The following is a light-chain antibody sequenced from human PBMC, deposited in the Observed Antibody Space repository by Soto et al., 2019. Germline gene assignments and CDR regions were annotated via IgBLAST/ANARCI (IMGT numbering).Light chain of an antibody. CDR3: SSHTSSSTVV. J-gene: IGLJ2*01. Sequence: QSALTQPASVSGSPGQSITISCNGTSSDVGGYNYVSWYQQHPGKAPKLMIYDVSNRPSGVSSRVSGSKSGNTASLTISGLQSEDESDYYFSSHTSSSTVVFGGGTKRTVL. CDR1: SSDVGGYNY. V-gene: IGLV2-14*01. CDR2: DVS.